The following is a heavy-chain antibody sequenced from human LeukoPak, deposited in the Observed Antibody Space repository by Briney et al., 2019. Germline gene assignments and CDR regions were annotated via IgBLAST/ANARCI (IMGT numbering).Heavy chain of an antibody. D-gene: IGHD3-16*01. Sequence: GESLKISCKGSGYSFTSYWIGWVRQMPGKGLEWMGIIYPDDSDTRYSPSFQGQVTISADKSISTAYLQWSSLKASDTAMYYCARISHYDYVWGSPYYFDYWGQGTLVTVSS. CDR2: IYPDDSDT. CDR3: ARISHYDYVWGSPYYFDY. V-gene: IGHV5-51*01. CDR1: GYSFTSYW. J-gene: IGHJ4*02.